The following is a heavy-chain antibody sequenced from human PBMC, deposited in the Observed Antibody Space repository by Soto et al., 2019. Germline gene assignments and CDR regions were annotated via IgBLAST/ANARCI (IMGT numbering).Heavy chain of an antibody. CDR3: AKNTHYADTSGYYPFDY. V-gene: IGHV3-30*18. Sequence: GGSLRLSCAASGFTFSSYAMHWVRQAPGKGLEWVVLISFDGNNIYFSDSLKGRFTISRDDSKNTMYLQMSSLRAEDTAVYYCAKNTHYADTSGYYPFDYWGQGTLVTVSS. CDR1: GFTFSSYA. J-gene: IGHJ4*02. CDR2: ISFDGNNI. D-gene: IGHD3-22*01.